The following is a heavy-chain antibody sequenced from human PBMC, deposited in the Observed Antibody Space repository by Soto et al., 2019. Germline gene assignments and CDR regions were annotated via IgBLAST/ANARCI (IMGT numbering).Heavy chain of an antibody. Sequence: PSETLSLTCSVSGGSISSSSYFWGWIRQPPGKGLEWIGSIYYSVSTYYNQYLKSRVTVSVDTSKNQFSLKLSSVTAADTAVYYCARHPSDFWFDPWGQG. CDR2: IYYSVST. CDR1: GGSISSSSYF. V-gene: IGHV4-39*01. D-gene: IGHD2-21*02. CDR3: ARHPSDFWFDP. J-gene: IGHJ5*02.